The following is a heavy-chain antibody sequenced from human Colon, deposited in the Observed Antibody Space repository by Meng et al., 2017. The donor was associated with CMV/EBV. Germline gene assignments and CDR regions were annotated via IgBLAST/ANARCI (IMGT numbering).Heavy chain of an antibody. V-gene: IGHV4-30-4*08. CDR1: GGSINSGDYY. Sequence: SETLSLTCTVSGGSINSGDYYWAWIRQSPGKGLEWIGYIHHSGNSFYNPSLKSRVTISVDMPNNHFSLNLRSVTAADTAVYYCARENSTSTGGFDFWGQGTLVTVSS. J-gene: IGHJ4*02. D-gene: IGHD2-2*01. CDR2: IHHSGNS. CDR3: ARENSTSTGGFDF.